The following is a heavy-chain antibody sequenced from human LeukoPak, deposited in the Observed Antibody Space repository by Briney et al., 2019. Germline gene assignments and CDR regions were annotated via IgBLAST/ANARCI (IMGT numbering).Heavy chain of an antibody. CDR3: ARESQYCSGGSCYSGAFDI. V-gene: IGHV3-7*01. CDR2: IKQDGSEK. CDR1: GFTFSSYW. Sequence: GGSLRLSCAASGFTFSSYWMSWVRQAPGKGLEWVAYIKQDGSEKYYVDSVKGRFTISRDNAKNSLYLQMNSLRAEDTAVYYCARESQYCSGGSCYSGAFDIWGQGTMVTVSS. J-gene: IGHJ3*02. D-gene: IGHD2-15*01.